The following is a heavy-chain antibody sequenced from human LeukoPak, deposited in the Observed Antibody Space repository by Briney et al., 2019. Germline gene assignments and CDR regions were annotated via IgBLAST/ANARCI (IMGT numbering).Heavy chain of an antibody. D-gene: IGHD3-22*01. V-gene: IGHV3-23*01. CDR2: ISGGGGST. CDR3: AKFNYLHYYDSSGYIDY. J-gene: IGHJ4*02. Sequence: GGSLRLSCAASGFTFSSYAMSWVRQAPGKGLEWVSAISGGGGSTYYADSVKGRFTISRDNSKNTLYLQMNSLRAEDTAVYYCAKFNYLHYYDSSGYIDYWGQGTLVTVSS. CDR1: GFTFSSYA.